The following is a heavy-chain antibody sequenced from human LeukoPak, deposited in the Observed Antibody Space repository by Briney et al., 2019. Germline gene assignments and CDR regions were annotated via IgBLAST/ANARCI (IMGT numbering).Heavy chain of an antibody. V-gene: IGHV3-48*01. CDR2: ISSGSTTI. D-gene: IGHD3-22*01. Sequence: GGSLRLSCAASGFTFSSYTMNWVRQAPGKGLEWVSYISSGSTTIYYADSVKGRFTISRDNAKNSLYLQMNSLRAEDTAVYYCARDVYYYDSSGFYYSGGFGYWGQGTLLTVSS. J-gene: IGHJ4*02. CDR3: ARDVYYYDSSGFYYSGGFGY. CDR1: GFTFSSYT.